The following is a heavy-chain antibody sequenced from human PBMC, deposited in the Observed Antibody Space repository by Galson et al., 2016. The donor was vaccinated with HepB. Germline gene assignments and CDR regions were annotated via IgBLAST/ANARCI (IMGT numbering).Heavy chain of an antibody. Sequence: SLRLSFAASGFSFSAYWMHWVRQAPGKGLVWASRIKIDGSITNYADSVKGRVTISRDNAKNTLYLQMNSLRVEDTAVYYCVRDGAVPGLGFDPWGQGALVSVAS. CDR3: VRDGAVPGLGFDP. V-gene: IGHV3-74*01. J-gene: IGHJ5*02. D-gene: IGHD6-19*01. CDR2: IKIDGSIT. CDR1: GFSFSAYW.